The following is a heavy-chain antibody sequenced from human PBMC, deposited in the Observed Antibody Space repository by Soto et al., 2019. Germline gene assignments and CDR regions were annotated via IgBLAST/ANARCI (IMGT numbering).Heavy chain of an antibody. Sequence: QVQLVQSGAEVKKPGASVKVSCKASGYTFTGYYMHWVRQAPGQGLEWMGWINPNSGGTNYAQKFQGWVTMTRDTSISTAYMELSRLRSDDTAVYYCARDSPGHYGSGIGWFDPWGQGTLVTVSS. CDR2: INPNSGGT. J-gene: IGHJ5*02. CDR3: ARDSPGHYGSGIGWFDP. V-gene: IGHV1-2*04. D-gene: IGHD3-10*01. CDR1: GYTFTGYY.